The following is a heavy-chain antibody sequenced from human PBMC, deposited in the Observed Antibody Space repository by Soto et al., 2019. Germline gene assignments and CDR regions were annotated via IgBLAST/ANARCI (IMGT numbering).Heavy chain of an antibody. Sequence: QVRLVQSGPEVKKPGASVRVSCKASGYTFANYGITWVRQTSGQGLEWLGWISGYNINTLYAQKFEGRVTLTTDKSTSTVYMELRSLNSDDTAIYFCARERRWEPLLYWGQGTLVTVSS. V-gene: IGHV1-18*01. CDR2: ISGYNINT. CDR3: ARERRWEPLLY. CDR1: GYTFANYG. J-gene: IGHJ4*02. D-gene: IGHD1-26*01.